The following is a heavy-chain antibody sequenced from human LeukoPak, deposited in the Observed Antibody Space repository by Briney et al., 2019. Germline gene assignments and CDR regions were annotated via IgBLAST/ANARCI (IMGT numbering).Heavy chain of an antibody. CDR2: INHSGST. V-gene: IGHV4-34*01. Sequence: SETLSLACAVYGGSFSSYYWSWIRQPPGKGLEWIGEINHSGSTNYNPSLKSRVTISVDTSKNQFSLKLSSVTAADTAVYYCARGPHIVVLPAANEPKPYYFDYWGQGTLATVSS. CDR1: GGSFSSYY. CDR3: ARGPHIVVLPAANEPKPYYFDY. D-gene: IGHD2-2*01. J-gene: IGHJ4*02.